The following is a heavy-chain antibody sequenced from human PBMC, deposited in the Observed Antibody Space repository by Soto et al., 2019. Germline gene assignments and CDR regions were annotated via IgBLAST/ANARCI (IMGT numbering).Heavy chain of an antibody. D-gene: IGHD3-10*01. V-gene: IGHV3-74*01. J-gene: IGHJ4*02. CDR3: GRVARGAWGVFDC. CDR2: INYDGSTT. CDR1: GFTLSSYW. Sequence: EVQLVESGGGLVQPGGSLRLSCAASGFTLSSYWMHWVRQAPGKGLVWVSRINYDGSTTSYADSVKGRFTISRDNAKNTLYLQRNSLTAEDTAVYYCGRVARGAWGVFDCWGQGTLVTVSS.